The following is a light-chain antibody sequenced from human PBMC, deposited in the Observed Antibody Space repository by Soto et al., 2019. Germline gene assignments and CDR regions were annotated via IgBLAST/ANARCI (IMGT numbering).Light chain of an antibody. CDR2: AAS. CDR1: QSISTS. CDR3: QQSYSIPYT. J-gene: IGKJ2*01. Sequence: DIQMTQSPSSLSASVGDRVTITCRASQSISTSLNWYQQRPGKAPKFLIYAASTVQSGVPSRFSGSGSGTDVTLTISSLQPEDFATYYCQQSYSIPYTFGQGTKLEIK. V-gene: IGKV1-39*01.